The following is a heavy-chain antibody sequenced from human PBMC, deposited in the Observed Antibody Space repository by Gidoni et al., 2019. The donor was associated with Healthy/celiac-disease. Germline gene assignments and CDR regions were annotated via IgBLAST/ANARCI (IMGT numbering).Heavy chain of an antibody. V-gene: IGHV4-34*01. J-gene: IGHJ4*02. Sequence: QVQLQQWGAGRLTPSETLSLTCADYGGSFSGYYWSWIRQPPGKGLEWIGEINHSGSTNYNPSLKSRVTISVDTSKNQFSLKLSSVTAADTAVYYCARGGPGYTDYWGQGTLVTVSS. CDR1: GGSFSGYY. CDR3: ARGGPGYTDY. D-gene: IGHD5-18*01. CDR2: INHSGST.